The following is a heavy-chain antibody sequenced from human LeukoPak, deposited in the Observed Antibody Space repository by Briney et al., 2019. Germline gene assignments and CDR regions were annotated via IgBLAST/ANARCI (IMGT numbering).Heavy chain of an antibody. CDR3: ARPPLGYCSGGSCSFDP. D-gene: IGHD2-15*01. CDR1: GFTFSSYS. V-gene: IGHV3-21*01. J-gene: IGHJ5*02. CDR2: ISSSSSYI. Sequence: GGSLRLSCAASGFTFSSYSMNWVRQAPGKGLEWVSSISSSSSYIYYADSVKGRFTISRDNAKNSLYLQMNSLSGEDTAVYYCARPPLGYCSGGSCSFDPWGQGTLVIVSS.